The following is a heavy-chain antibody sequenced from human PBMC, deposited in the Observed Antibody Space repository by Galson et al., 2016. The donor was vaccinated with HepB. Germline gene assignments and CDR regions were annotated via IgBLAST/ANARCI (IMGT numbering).Heavy chain of an antibody. J-gene: IGHJ4*02. Sequence: SLRLSCAASGFTFKSYAMHWVRQAPGKGLEWVSAISATGGSAYYADSVKGRFTISRDNSKNTLYLQMNSLRAEDTAVYFCAKEGEFRTSEYWGQGTLVTVSS. CDR3: AKEGEFRTSEY. CDR1: GFTFKSYA. D-gene: IGHD3-16*01. CDR2: ISATGGSA. V-gene: IGHV3-23*01.